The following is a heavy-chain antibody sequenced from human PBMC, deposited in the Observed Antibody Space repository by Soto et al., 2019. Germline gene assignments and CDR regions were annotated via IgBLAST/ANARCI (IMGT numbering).Heavy chain of an antibody. Sequence: LRLSCAASGFTFSTYWMSWVRQAPGKGLEWVANIKEDGSEKYYVDSVEGRFTISRDNAKNSLYLQMTSLRAEDTALYYCARGWGYFDSSGFPYLYAMDVWGQGTTVTSP. CDR2: IKEDGSEK. CDR1: GFTFSTYW. V-gene: IGHV3-7*01. CDR3: ARGWGYFDSSGFPYLYAMDV. D-gene: IGHD3-22*01. J-gene: IGHJ6*02.